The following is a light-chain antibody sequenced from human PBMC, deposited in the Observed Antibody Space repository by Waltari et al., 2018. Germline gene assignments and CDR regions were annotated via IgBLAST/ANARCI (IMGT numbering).Light chain of an antibody. CDR3: AAWDDSLSCV. J-gene: IGLJ3*02. CDR1: SSNIGSHN. V-gene: IGLV1-47*01. CDR2: WNN. Sequence: QSVLTQPPSVSGNPGQRIPISCSGSSSNIGSHNVSWYQQVPGPAPSLLIYWNNHRPSGVPKRFSGSKSGPSSSLAISGLRSEDEADYYCAAWDDSLSCVFGGGTHLTVL.